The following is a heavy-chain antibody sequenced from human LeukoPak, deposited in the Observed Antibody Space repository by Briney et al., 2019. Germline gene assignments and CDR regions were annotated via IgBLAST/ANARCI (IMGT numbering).Heavy chain of an antibody. CDR1: GYSISSGYY. V-gene: IGHV4-38-2*02. Sequence: SETLSLTCTVSGYSISSGYYWGWIRQPPGKGLEWIGSIYHSGSTYYNPSLKSRVTISVDTSKNQFSLKLSSVTAADTAVYYCARVRGYYDSSGYGRYYYYMDVWGKGTTVTVSS. J-gene: IGHJ6*03. D-gene: IGHD3-22*01. CDR3: ARVRGYYDSSGYGRYYYYMDV. CDR2: IYHSGST.